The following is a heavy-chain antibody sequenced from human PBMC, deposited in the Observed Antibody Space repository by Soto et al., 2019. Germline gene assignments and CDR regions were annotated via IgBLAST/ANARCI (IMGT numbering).Heavy chain of an antibody. J-gene: IGHJ6*02. CDR1: GYTFTSYA. D-gene: IGHD6-13*01. V-gene: IGHV1-3*01. CDR2: INAGNGNT. CDR3: ASSHIAAAPYGMDV. Sequence: QVQLVQSGAEVKKPGASVKVSCKASGYTFTSYAMHWVRQAPGQRLEWMGWINAGNGNTKYSQKFQGRVTITRDTSASTAYMVLSSLRSEDTAVYYCASSHIAAAPYGMDVWGQGTTVTVSS.